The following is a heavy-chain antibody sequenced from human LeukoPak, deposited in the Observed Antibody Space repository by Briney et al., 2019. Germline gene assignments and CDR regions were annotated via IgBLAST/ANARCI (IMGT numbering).Heavy chain of an antibody. CDR3: ARGRALGYSYGFNDFDY. CDR1: GYTFTGYY. D-gene: IGHD5-18*01. Sequence: ASVKVSCKASGYTFTGYYMHWVRQAPGQGLEWMGWINPNSGGTNYAQKFQGRVTMTRDTSISTAYMELSRLRSDDTAVYYCARGRALGYSYGFNDFDYWGQGTLVTVSS. CDR2: INPNSGGT. V-gene: IGHV1-2*02. J-gene: IGHJ4*02.